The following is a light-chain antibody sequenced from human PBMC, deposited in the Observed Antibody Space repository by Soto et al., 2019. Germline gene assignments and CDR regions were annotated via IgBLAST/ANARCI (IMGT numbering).Light chain of an antibody. V-gene: IGKV1-27*01. J-gene: IGKJ1*01. CDR1: QVIGNY. CDR2: AAS. CDR3: QKYNSVPLT. Sequence: DIQMTQSPSSLSASVGDRVTITCRASQVIGNYLAWYQQKPGNIPKLLIYAASTLQSGVPSRFSGSESGTVFTLTISSLQPEDVATYYCQKYNSVPLTFAQGTKVEIK.